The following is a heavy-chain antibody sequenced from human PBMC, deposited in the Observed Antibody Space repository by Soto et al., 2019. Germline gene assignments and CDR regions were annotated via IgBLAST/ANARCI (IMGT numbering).Heavy chain of an antibody. D-gene: IGHD5-18*01. CDR3: ARSGYSYGPNPLLY. CDR1: GGSISSGGYY. V-gene: IGHV4-31*03. CDR2: IYYSGST. J-gene: IGHJ4*02. Sequence: QVQLQESGPGLVKPSQTLSLTCTVSGGSISSGGYYWSWIRQHPGKGLEWIGYIYYSGSTYYNPSLKSRVIISVDTSKNQFSLKLSSVTAADTAGYYCARSGYSYGPNPLLYWGQGTLVTVSS.